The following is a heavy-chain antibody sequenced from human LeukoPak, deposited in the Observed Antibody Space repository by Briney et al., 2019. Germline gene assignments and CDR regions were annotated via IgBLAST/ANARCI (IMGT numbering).Heavy chain of an antibody. CDR3: ARVHSGNPDY. CDR2: MNPNSGNT. Sequence: SVKVSCKASGYTFTSYDIYWVRQATGPPLEWMGWMNPNSGNTAYAHKFQGRVTITRNTSISKAYMEVSGLRSEGTGVYYCARVHSGNPDYWGQGTLVTVSS. J-gene: IGHJ4*02. D-gene: IGHD1-26*01. CDR1: GYTFTSYD. V-gene: IGHV1-8*03.